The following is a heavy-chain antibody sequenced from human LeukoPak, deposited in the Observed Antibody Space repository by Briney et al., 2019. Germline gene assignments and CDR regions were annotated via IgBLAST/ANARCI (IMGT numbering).Heavy chain of an antibody. Sequence: SETLSLTCTVSGGSISSYYWSWIRQPPGKGLEWIGYIYYSGSTNYNPSLKSRVTISVDTSKNQLSLKLSSVTAADTAVYYCARDGLGYSSSWYGDAFDIWGQGTMVTVSS. D-gene: IGHD6-13*01. V-gene: IGHV4-59*01. CDR2: IYYSGST. CDR3: ARDGLGYSSSWYGDAFDI. CDR1: GGSISSYY. J-gene: IGHJ3*02.